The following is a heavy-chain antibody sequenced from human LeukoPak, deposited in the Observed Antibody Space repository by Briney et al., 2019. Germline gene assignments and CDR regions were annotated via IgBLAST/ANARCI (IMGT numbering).Heavy chain of an antibody. V-gene: IGHV1-2*02. Sequence: ASVKVSCKTSGYTFTDYYIHWVRQAPGQGLEWMGWINPNSGETNSAQKFQGRVTMTGDTSISTAYMELRRVTSDDTAVYYCARDRDYTNTERGFDYWGQGTLVTVSS. CDR1: GYTFTDYY. D-gene: IGHD4-11*01. CDR2: INPNSGET. CDR3: ARDRDYTNTERGFDY. J-gene: IGHJ4*02.